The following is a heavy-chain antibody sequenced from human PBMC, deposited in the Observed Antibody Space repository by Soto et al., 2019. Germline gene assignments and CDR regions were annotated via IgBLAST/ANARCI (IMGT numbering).Heavy chain of an antibody. J-gene: IGHJ6*02. CDR2: IIPIFGTA. D-gene: IGHD3-10*01. CDR1: GGTFSSYA. V-gene: IGHV1-69*01. Sequence: QVQLVQSGAEVKKPGSSVKVSCKASGGTFSSYAISWVRQAPGQGLEWMGGIIPIFGTANYAQKFQGRVTITADESTSTAYMELSSLRSEDTAVYYCARVITMVRRVLRPYYYYGMDVWGQGTTVTVSS. CDR3: ARVITMVRRVLRPYYYYGMDV.